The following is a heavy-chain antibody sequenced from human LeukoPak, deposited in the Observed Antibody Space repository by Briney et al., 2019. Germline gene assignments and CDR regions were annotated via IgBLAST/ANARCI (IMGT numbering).Heavy chain of an antibody. V-gene: IGHV4-34*01. Sequence: SETLSLTCAVYGGSFSGYYWSWIRQPPGKGLEWIGEINHSGSTNYNPSLKSRVTISVDTSKNQFSLKLSSVTAVDTAVYYCARGSIAVAGTFDYWGQGTLVTVSS. CDR3: ARGSIAVAGTFDY. J-gene: IGHJ4*02. CDR1: GGSFSGYY. D-gene: IGHD6-19*01. CDR2: INHSGST.